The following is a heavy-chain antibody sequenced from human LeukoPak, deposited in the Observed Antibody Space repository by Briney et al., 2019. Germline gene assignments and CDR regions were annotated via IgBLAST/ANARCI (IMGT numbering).Heavy chain of an antibody. CDR2: INSDGSST. CDR3: VRGKTYSFDY. CDR1: GFSFSSYW. Sequence: PGGSLRLSCAASGFSFSSYWMHWVRQAPGKGLVWVSRINSDGSSTIYADSVKGRFTISRDNAKNTLYLQMDSLRAEDTVVYYCVRGKTYSFDYWGQGTLITVSS. J-gene: IGHJ4*02. V-gene: IGHV3-74*01.